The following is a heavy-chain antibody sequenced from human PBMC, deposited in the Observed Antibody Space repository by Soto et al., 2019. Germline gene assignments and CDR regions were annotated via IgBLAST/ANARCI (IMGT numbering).Heavy chain of an antibody. CDR3: AARYCSAATGFNPGAY. V-gene: IGHV1-69*02. Sequence: SSVKVSCKFSGDTFNTYTISWVRQAPGQGLEWMGRIIPLLAVTTYSRRFQGSLSFTGDECTCPAYLEVSCLRSAVTVPSSCAARYCSAATGFNPGAYLSQGTLVTVSS. CDR2: IIPLLAVT. J-gene: IGHJ4*02. CDR1: GDTFNTYT. D-gene: IGHD2-8*02.